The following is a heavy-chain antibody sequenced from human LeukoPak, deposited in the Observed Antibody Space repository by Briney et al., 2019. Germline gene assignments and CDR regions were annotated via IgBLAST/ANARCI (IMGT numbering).Heavy chain of an antibody. CDR1: GYTFSGYY. J-gene: IGHJ4*02. V-gene: IGHV1-2*02. Sequence: ASVKVSCMASGYTFSGYYMQWVRQAPGQGLEGMGWVNPNSGGTNYAQTFQGRLTMTRATSISTAYMELSRLRSDDTAAYYCARDANEPAGVNDYWGQGTLVTVSS. CDR2: VNPNSGGT. CDR3: ARDANEPAGVNDY. D-gene: IGHD2-8*01.